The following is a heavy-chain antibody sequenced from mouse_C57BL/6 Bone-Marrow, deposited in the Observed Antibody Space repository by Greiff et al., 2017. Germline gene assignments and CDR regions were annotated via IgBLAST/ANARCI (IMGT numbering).Heavy chain of an antibody. J-gene: IGHJ2*01. CDR2: ISDGGSYT. D-gene: IGHD2-3*01. CDR1: GFTFSSYA. Sequence: EVQRVESGGGLVKPGGSLKLSCAASGFTFSSYAMSWVRQTPEKRLEWVATISDGGSYTYYPDNVKGRFTISRDNAKNNLYLQMSHLKSEDTAMYYCARDLNCVDGGGYYFDYWGQGTTLTVSS. V-gene: IGHV5-4*01. CDR3: ARDLNCVDGGGYYFDY.